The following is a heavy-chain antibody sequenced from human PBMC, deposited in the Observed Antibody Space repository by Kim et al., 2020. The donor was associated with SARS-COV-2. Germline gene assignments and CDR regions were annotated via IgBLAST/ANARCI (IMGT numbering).Heavy chain of an antibody. D-gene: IGHD5-12*01. CDR3: ARDLSGYEDWYFDL. Sequence: AQKCQGRVTITADESTSTAYMELSSLRSEDTAVYYCARDLSGYEDWYFDLWGRGTLVTVSS. V-gene: IGHV1-69*01. J-gene: IGHJ2*01.